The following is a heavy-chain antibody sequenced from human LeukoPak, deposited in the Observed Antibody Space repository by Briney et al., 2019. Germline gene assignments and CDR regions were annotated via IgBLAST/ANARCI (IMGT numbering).Heavy chain of an antibody. Sequence: SETLSLACTVSGRSISSHYWSWIRQPPGKGLEWIGYIYYSGSTNYNPSLKSRVTISVDTSKNQFSLKLSSVTAADTAVYYCARELPITMVRGVVYYYYYYMDVWGKGTTVTVSS. CDR1: GRSISSHY. J-gene: IGHJ6*03. V-gene: IGHV4-59*11. CDR2: IYYSGST. D-gene: IGHD3-10*01. CDR3: ARELPITMVRGVVYYYYYYMDV.